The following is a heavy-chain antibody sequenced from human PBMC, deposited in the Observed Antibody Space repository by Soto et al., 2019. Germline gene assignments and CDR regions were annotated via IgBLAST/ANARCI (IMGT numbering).Heavy chain of an antibody. V-gene: IGHV3-74*01. CDR3: ASVGAGVAAFPFFDY. CDR2: INSDGIST. J-gene: IGHJ4*02. Sequence: EVQLVESGGGLVQPGGSLRLSCAASGFTFSGYWMHWVRQAPGKGLVWVSHINSDGISTTYADSVKGRFTISRDNARDTLYLQMNSLRADDTAVYYCASVGAGVAAFPFFDYWGQGTLVTVSS. CDR1: GFTFSGYW. D-gene: IGHD3-3*02.